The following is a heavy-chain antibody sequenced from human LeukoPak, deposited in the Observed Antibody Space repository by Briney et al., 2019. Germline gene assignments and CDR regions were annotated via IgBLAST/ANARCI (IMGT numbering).Heavy chain of an antibody. CDR3: VKESTSSGYYYAPDY. D-gene: IGHD3-22*01. J-gene: IGHJ4*02. V-gene: IGHV3-23*01. CDR1: GFTFSSYS. Sequence: GGSLRLSCAASGFTFSSYSMNWVRQAPGKGLEWVSSISGSGATTYNADPLKGRFPISRDNSENTPYLQMNSLRAEDTAVYYCVKESTSSGYYYAPDYWGQGTLVTVS. CDR2: ISGSGATT.